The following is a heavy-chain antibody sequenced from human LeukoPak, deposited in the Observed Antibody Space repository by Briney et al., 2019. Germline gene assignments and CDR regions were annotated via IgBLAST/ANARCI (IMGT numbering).Heavy chain of an antibody. CDR3: AVAAYRRGRSY. Sequence: SETLSLTCTVSGGSISSSRYYWGWIRQPPGKGLEWIGEINHSGSTNYNPSLKSRVTISVDTSKNQFSLKLSSVTAADTAVYYCAVAAYRRGRSYWGQGTLVTVSS. J-gene: IGHJ4*02. V-gene: IGHV4-39*07. D-gene: IGHD6-19*01. CDR2: INHSGST. CDR1: GGSISSSRYY.